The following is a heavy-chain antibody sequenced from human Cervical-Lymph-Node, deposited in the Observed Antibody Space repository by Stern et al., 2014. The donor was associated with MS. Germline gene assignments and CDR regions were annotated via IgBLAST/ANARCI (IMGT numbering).Heavy chain of an antibody. Sequence: EVQLVESGGSLVKPGGSLRLSCAASGFTFSSYAMSWVRQAPGKGLEWVSGISGSGDSTYYADSVKGRFTISRDNSKNTLYLQMNSLRADDTAVYYCAKEGILVASFDYWGQGALVTVSS. CDR3: AKEGILVASFDY. J-gene: IGHJ4*02. D-gene: IGHD6-19*01. V-gene: IGHV3-23*04. CDR1: GFTFSSYA. CDR2: ISGSGDST.